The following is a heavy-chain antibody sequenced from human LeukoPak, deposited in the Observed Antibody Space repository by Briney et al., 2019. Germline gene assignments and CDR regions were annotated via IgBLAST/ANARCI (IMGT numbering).Heavy chain of an antibody. CDR3: ARVAYSYELLVY. Sequence: GGSQRLSCAASGFTFNTHWMRWVRQAPGKGLVWVSGINSDGSSTSYADSVKGRFTISRDNAKNTLFLQMNSLRAEDTAVYYCARVAYSYELLVYWGQGTLVTVSS. CDR1: GFTFNTHW. V-gene: IGHV3-74*01. D-gene: IGHD2-15*01. CDR2: INSDGSST. J-gene: IGHJ4*02.